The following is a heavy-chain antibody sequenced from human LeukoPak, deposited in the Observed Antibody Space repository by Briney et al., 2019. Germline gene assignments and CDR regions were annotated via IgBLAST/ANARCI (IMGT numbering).Heavy chain of an antibody. CDR2: IYYSGST. J-gene: IGHJ3*02. V-gene: IGHV4-39*07. CDR3: ARVGLVRGVKPREDAFDI. Sequence: SETLSLTCTVSGGSISSSSYYWGWIRQPPGKGLEWIGSIYYSGSTYYNPSLKSRVTISVDTSKNQFSLKLSSVTAADTAVYYCARVGLVRGVKPREDAFDIWGQGTMVTVSS. D-gene: IGHD3-10*01. CDR1: GGSISSSSYY.